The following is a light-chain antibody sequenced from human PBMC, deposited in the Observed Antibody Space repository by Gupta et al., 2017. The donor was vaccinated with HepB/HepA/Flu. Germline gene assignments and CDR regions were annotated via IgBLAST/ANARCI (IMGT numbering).Light chain of an antibody. CDR2: KAS. CDR1: QSIITW. J-gene: IGKJ4*01. CDR3: QHYISYPLT. Sequence: DNQMTQSPSTLSASVGDRLTITCRASQSIITWLAWYQQKPGKAPKLLIYKASTLESGVPSRFSGSGSGTEFTLTISNLQPDDFATYYCQHYISYPLTFGGGTKVEIK. V-gene: IGKV1-5*03.